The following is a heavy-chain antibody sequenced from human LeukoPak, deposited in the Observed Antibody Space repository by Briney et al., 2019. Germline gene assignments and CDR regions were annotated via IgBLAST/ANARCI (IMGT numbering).Heavy chain of an antibody. V-gene: IGHV1-18*01. CDR3: ARDSYYYDSSGYYSSSGDY. CDR2: ISAYNGNT. CDR1: GYTFTSYG. D-gene: IGHD3-22*01. J-gene: IGHJ4*02. Sequence: PGASVKVSCKASGYTFTSYGISWVRQAPGQGLEWMGWISAYNGNTNYAQKLQGRVTMTTDTSTSTAYMELRSLRFDDTAVYYCARDSYYYDSSGYYSSSGDYWGQGTLVTVSS.